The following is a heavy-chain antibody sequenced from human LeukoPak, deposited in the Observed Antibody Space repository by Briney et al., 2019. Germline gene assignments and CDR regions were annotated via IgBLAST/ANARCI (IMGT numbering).Heavy chain of an antibody. CDR1: GFTLSSYG. CDR3: AKVSAWAMVGATYFDY. D-gene: IGHD1-26*01. CDR2: IIGNSGST. J-gene: IGHJ4*02. Sequence: GGSLRLSGAASGFTLSSYGMSWVRHARGKGLEWVSSIIGNSGSTYYADSVKGRFTISRDNSKNTVYLQLHSLRAADTAVYYCAKVSAWAMVGATYFDYWGQGTLVTVSS. V-gene: IGHV3-23*01.